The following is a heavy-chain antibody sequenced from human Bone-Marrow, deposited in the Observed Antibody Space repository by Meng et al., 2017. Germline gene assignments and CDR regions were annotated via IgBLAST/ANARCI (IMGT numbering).Heavy chain of an antibody. Sequence: GESLKISCAASGVTFDDRGMSWVRQAPGKGLEWVSGINWNGADTGYAGSLKGRFTISRDNAKNSLYLQMSSLRAEDTALYFCARHRRRFPFDPWGQGTLVTVSS. CDR1: GVTFDDRG. D-gene: IGHD5-12*01. CDR3: ARHRRRFPFDP. CDR2: INWNGADT. J-gene: IGHJ5*02. V-gene: IGHV3-20*04.